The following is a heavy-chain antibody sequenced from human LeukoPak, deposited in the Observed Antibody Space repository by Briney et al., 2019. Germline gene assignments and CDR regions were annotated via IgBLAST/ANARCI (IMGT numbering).Heavy chain of an antibody. CDR3: ATTYHYGALDY. CDR1: GFTVSSNF. Sequence: GGSLRLSCAASGFTVSSNFMSWVRQAPGKGLKWVSVIYSGGCTYYADSVKGRFTISRDNSKNTLYLQMNSLRAEDTAVYYCATTYHYGALDYWGQGTLVTVSS. CDR2: IYSGGCT. J-gene: IGHJ4*02. D-gene: IGHD4-17*01. V-gene: IGHV3-53*01.